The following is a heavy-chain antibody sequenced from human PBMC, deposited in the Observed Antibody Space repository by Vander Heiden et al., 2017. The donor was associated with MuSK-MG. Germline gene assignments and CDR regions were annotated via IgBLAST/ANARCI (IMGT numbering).Heavy chain of an antibody. Sequence: EVQLVASGGGLVNPGGSLRLSCAASAFTLDHYSMNWVRQAPGKGLEWVSSITRSSSYIYYADSVKGRFTISRDNAESSLFLQMSSLRAEDTAVYYCARDWAKLTYCGTTICPDAFDLWGQGIMVIVSS. CDR3: ARDWAKLTYCGTTICPDAFDL. CDR2: ITRSSSYI. J-gene: IGHJ3*01. D-gene: IGHD2-2*01. V-gene: IGHV3-21*01. CDR1: AFTLDHYS.